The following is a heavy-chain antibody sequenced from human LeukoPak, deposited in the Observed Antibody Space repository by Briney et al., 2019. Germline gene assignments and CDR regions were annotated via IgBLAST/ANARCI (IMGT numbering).Heavy chain of an antibody. J-gene: IGHJ4*02. CDR3: ARDMTDSSDIGPFDY. D-gene: IGHD3-22*01. V-gene: IGHV3-7*01. Sequence: GGSLRLSCAASGFTFSSYWMSWVRQAPGKGLEWVANIKQDGSEKYYVGSVKGRFTISRDNAKNSLYLQMNSLRAEDTAVYYCARDMTDSSDIGPFDYWGQGTLVTVSS. CDR1: GFTFSSYW. CDR2: IKQDGSEK.